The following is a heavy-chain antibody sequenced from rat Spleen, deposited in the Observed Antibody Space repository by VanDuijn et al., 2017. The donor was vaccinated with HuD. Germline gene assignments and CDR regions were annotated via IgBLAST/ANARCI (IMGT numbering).Heavy chain of an antibody. V-gene: IGHV5-7*01. CDR1: GFTFSDYN. CDR2: INYDDNNT. D-gene: IGHD1-7*01. J-gene: IGHJ3*01. CDR3: ARPSYGFPFAY. Sequence: EVQLVESGGGLVQPGRSLKLSCAASGFTFSDYNMAWVRQAPKKGLEWVAIINYDDNNTYYLDSVKGRFTISRDNAKSTLYLQMDSLRSEDTATFYCARPSYGFPFAYWGQVTLVTVSS.